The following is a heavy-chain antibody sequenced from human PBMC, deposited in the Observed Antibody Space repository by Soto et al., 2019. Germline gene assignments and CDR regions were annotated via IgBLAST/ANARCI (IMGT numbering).Heavy chain of an antibody. Sequence: GGSLRLSCAASGFTFSTYAMSWVRQAPGKGLEWVSGISGSAGSTYYADSVKGRFTISRDNSKNALYLQMNSLRVEDTAVYYCAKVAAMVTTLNWFDPWGQGTLVTVSS. CDR3: AKVAAMVTTLNWFDP. CDR2: ISGSAGST. J-gene: IGHJ5*02. V-gene: IGHV3-23*01. D-gene: IGHD4-17*01. CDR1: GFTFSTYA.